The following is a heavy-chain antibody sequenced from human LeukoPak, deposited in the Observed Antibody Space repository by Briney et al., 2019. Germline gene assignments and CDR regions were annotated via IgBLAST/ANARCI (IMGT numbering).Heavy chain of an antibody. D-gene: IGHD6-13*01. CDR3: ARDKFGGSSWSGESLDY. J-gene: IGHJ4*02. CDR1: GYSISSGYY. CDR2: IYHSGST. Sequence: SETLSLTCAVSGYSISSGYYWGWIRQPSGKGPEWIGSIYHSGSTYYNPSLKSRVTISVDTSKNQFSLKLSSVTAADTAVYYCARDKFGGSSWSGESLDYWGQGTLVTVSS. V-gene: IGHV4-38-2*02.